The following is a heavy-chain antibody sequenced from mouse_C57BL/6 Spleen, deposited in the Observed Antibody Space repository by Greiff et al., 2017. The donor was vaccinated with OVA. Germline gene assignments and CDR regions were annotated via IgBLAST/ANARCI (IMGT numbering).Heavy chain of an antibody. CDR1: GYTFTSYW. CDR2: INPSNGGT. D-gene: IGHD2-2*01. CDR3: ARKRGGYPYYYAMDY. J-gene: IGHJ4*01. Sequence: QVQLKQPGTELVKPGASVKLSCKASGYTFTSYWMHWVKQRPGQGLEWIGNINPSNGGTNYNEKFKSKATLTVDKSSSTAYMQLSSLTSEDSAVYYCARKRGGYPYYYAMDYWGQGTSVTVSS. V-gene: IGHV1-53*01.